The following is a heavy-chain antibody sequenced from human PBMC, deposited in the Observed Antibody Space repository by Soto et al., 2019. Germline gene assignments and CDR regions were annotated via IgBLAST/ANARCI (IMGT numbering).Heavy chain of an antibody. CDR3: ARDPPRITIFGVVIPEGYYYYGMDV. CDR1: GFTFSSYG. J-gene: IGHJ6*02. V-gene: IGHV3-33*01. Sequence: PGGSLRLSCAASGFTFSSYGMHWVRQAPGKGLEWVAVIWYDGSNKYYADSVKGRFTISRDNSKNTLYLQMNGLRAEDTAVYYCARDPPRITIFGVVIPEGYYYYGMDVWGQGTTVTVSS. CDR2: IWYDGSNK. D-gene: IGHD3-3*01.